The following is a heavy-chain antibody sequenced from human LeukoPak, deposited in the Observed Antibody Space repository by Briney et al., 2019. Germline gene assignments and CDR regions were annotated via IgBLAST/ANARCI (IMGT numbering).Heavy chain of an antibody. V-gene: IGHV4-59*01. CDR3: AGYSGYDSVFDY. J-gene: IGHJ4*02. Sequence: SETLSLTCTVSGGSISSYYWSWIRQPPGKGLEWIGCIYYSGSTNYNPSLKSRVTISVDTSKNQFSLKLRSVTAADTAVYYCAGYSGYDSVFDYWGQGTLVTASS. D-gene: IGHD5-12*01. CDR1: GGSISSYY. CDR2: IYYSGST.